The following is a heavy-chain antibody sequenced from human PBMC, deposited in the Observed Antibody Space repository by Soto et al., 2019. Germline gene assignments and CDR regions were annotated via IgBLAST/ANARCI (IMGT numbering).Heavy chain of an antibody. D-gene: IGHD3-3*01. J-gene: IGHJ6*02. CDR1: GFTFSSYA. CDR3: ARDGGVRFLEWLSAVRPYYYGMDV. CDR2: ISYDGSNK. Sequence: VGSLRLPCAASGFTFSSYAMHWVRQAPGKGLEWVAVISYDGSNKYYADSVKGRFTISRDNSKNTLYLQMNSLRAEDTAVYYCARDGGVRFLEWLSAVRPYYYGMDVWGQGTTVTVSS. V-gene: IGHV3-30-3*01.